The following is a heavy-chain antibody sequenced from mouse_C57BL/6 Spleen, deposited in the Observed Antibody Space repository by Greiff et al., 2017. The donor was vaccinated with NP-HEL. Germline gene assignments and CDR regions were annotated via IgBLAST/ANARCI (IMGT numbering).Heavy chain of an antibody. V-gene: IGHV1-42*01. J-gene: IGHJ4*01. CDR1: GYSFTGYY. CDR2: INPSTGGT. Sequence: VQLKESGPELVKPGASVKISCKASGYSFTGYYMNWVKQSPEKSLEWIGEINPSTGGTTYNQKFKAKATLTVDKSSSTAYMQLKSLTSEDSAVYYCARKVPIYDGYPYAMDYWGQGTSVTVSS. CDR3: ARKVPIYDGYPYAMDY. D-gene: IGHD2-3*01.